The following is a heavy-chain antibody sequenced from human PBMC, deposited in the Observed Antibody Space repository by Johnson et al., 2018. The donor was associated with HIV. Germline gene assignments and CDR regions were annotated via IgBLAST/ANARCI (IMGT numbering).Heavy chain of an antibody. CDR1: RFAFKTHA. D-gene: IGHD6-13*01. CDR2: ISYDGSKM. J-gene: IGHJ3*01. V-gene: IGHV3-30*04. CDR3: SRQQQMVLSGTFDL. Sequence: QVQLVESGGGVVQPGLSLRLSCAASRFAFKTHAMHWVRQTPGKGLERLAVISYDGSKMYYADSVKGRVTISRDNSKNTLYLQRNTLRPEDTAVYYCSRQQQMVLSGTFDLWGPGPMVTGS.